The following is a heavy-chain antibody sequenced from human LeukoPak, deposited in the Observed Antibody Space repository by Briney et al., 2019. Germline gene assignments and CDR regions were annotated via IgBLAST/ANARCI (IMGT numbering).Heavy chain of an antibody. D-gene: IGHD3-16*01. V-gene: IGHV4-59*01. CDR1: GGSISGYY. Sequence: PSETLSLTCTVSGGSISGYYWTWIRQPPGKGLEWIGQIYYSGRADYNPSLKSRITISVDTSKNQISLKLSSVTAADTAIYYCARFGVNYDMDVWGQGTTVTVYS. CDR3: ARFGVNYDMDV. CDR2: IYYSGRA. J-gene: IGHJ6*02.